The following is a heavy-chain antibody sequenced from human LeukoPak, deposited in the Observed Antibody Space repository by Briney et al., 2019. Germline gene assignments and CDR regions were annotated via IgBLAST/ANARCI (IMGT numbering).Heavy chain of an antibody. CDR3: ARDGYCSGGSCYSDYYYYYMDV. J-gene: IGHJ6*03. CDR1: GYSISSGYY. CDR2: MHHSGST. V-gene: IGHV4-38-2*02. D-gene: IGHD2-15*01. Sequence: SETLSLTCTVSGYSISSGYYWGWIRQPPGKGQEWIGSMHHSGSTYLNPSLKSRVTMSLDTSKNQFSLKLSSVTAADTAVYYCARDGYCSGGSCYSDYYYYYMDVWGKGTTVTVSS.